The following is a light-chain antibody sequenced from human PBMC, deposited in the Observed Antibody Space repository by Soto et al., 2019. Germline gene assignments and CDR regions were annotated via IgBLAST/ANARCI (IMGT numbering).Light chain of an antibody. Sequence: SYELTQAPSVSVAPGQTARITCGGNNIAIKSVHWYQQKPGQAPVLVVYDDGDRPSGITERFSGSNSGNTATLTITRVEAGDEAEYNCQVWDSSSDHRVVFGGGTTVTVL. CDR3: QVWDSSSDHRVV. CDR1: NIAIKS. J-gene: IGLJ2*01. V-gene: IGLV3-21*02. CDR2: DDG.